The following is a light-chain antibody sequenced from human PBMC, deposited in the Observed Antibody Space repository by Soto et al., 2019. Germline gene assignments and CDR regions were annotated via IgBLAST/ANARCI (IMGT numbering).Light chain of an antibody. CDR2: TAS. CDR3: QQRNSYPIT. J-gene: IGKJ5*01. Sequence: DIQLTQSPSFLSASVGDRVTITCRASQGISSYLAWYQQKPGKAPNLLSHTASTLQSGVPSRFSGSGSGTEFTLTISSLQPEDCVNYYCQQRNSYPITFGQGTRLE. V-gene: IGKV1-9*01. CDR1: QGISSY.